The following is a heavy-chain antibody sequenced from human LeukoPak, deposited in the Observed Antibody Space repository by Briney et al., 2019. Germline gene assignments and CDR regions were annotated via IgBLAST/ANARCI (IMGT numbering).Heavy chain of an antibody. V-gene: IGHV1-69*13. CDR1: GGTFSSYA. CDR2: IIPIFGTA. Sequence: GASVKVSCKASGGTFSSYAISWVRQAPGQGLEWMGGIIPIFGTANYAQKFQGRVTITADESTSTAYMELSSLRSEDTAVYYCARDRYSSSGGYYMDVWGKGTTVTISS. D-gene: IGHD6-13*01. J-gene: IGHJ6*03. CDR3: ARDRYSSSGGYYMDV.